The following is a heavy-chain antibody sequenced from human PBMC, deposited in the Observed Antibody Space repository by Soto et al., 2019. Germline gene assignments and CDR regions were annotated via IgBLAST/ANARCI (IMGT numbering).Heavy chain of an antibody. V-gene: IGHV5-51*01. CDR1: GYSFTTYW. D-gene: IGHD3-9*01. J-gene: IGHJ6*02. Sequence: RGESLKISCKGSGYSFTTYWIGWVRQMPGKGLEWMGIIYPGDSDTRYSPSFQGQVTFSADKSISTAYLQWSSLKASDTAMYYCARHPLTDIPYYNILTGYSYYYGMDVWGQGTTVTVSS. CDR3: ARHPLTDIPYYNILTGYSYYYGMDV. CDR2: IYPGDSDT.